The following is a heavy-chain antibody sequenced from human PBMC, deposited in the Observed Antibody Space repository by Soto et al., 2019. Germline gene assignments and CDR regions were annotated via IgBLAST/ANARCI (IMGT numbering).Heavy chain of an antibody. D-gene: IGHD2-2*01. Sequence: EVQLVESGGGLVQPGGSLRLSCAASGFTVSSNYMGWVHQAPGKGLEWGAVIYSGGSTYYADSVKGRFTISRHNTKNTLYLKMSSRRAEDTAVYYCPAIDCSSTSCYEWEDFDYWGQGALVTVST. CDR1: GFTVSSNY. J-gene: IGHJ4*02. CDR2: IYSGGST. CDR3: PAIDCSSTSCYEWEDFDY. V-gene: IGHV3-53*04.